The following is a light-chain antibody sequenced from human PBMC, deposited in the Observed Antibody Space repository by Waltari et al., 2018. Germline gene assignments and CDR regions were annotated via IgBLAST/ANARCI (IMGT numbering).Light chain of an antibody. CDR1: ALPKKY. J-gene: IGLJ3*02. CDR3: QSADSSGTWV. V-gene: IGLV3-25*03. Sequence: SYELTPPPSVSVSPGQTARITCSGDALPKKYAHWYQQKPGPAPVMVIYKDKERPSGIPERFSGSSSGTTVTLTISGVQAEDEADYYCQSADSSGTWVFGGGTNLTVL. CDR2: KDK.